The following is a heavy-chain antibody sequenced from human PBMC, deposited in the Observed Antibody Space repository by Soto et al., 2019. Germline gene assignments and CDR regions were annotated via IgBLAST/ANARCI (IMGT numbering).Heavy chain of an antibody. J-gene: IGHJ3*02. CDR3: VGYYDSSGYTPRTFDI. D-gene: IGHD3-22*01. CDR1: GGSISSGDYY. V-gene: IGHV4-30-4*01. Sequence: SETLSLTCTVSGGSISSGDYYWSWIRQPPGKGLEWIGYIYYSGSTYYNPSLKSRVTISVDTSKNQFSLKLSSVTAADTAVYYCVGYYDSSGYTPRTFDIWGQGTMVTVSS. CDR2: IYYSGST.